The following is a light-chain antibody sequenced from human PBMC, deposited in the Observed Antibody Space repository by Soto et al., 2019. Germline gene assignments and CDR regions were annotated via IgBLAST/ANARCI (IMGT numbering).Light chain of an antibody. CDR3: QQDGSSPWT. CDR2: GAS. J-gene: IGKJ1*01. V-gene: IGKV3-20*01. CDR1: QSVSSSY. Sequence: EIVLTQSPGTLSLSPGERATLSCRASQSVSSSYLAWYHRKPGQAPRLLIYGASSRATGIPDRFSGSGSGTDFTLTISRLEPADFAVYYWQQDGSSPWTFGQGTKVEIK.